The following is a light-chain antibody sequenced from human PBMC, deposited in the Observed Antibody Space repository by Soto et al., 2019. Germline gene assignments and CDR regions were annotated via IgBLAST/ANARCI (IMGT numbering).Light chain of an antibody. CDR1: SSDIGAYNY. V-gene: IGLV2-14*03. Sequence: QSVLTQPASGSGSPGQSITISCTGTSSDIGAYNYVSWYQQHPGKAPKLMIYDVSHRPSGVPVRFSGSKSGNTASLTISGLQAEDETEYYCSSYTGSTTPWVFGGGTKLTVL. J-gene: IGLJ3*02. CDR2: DVS. CDR3: SSYTGSTTPWV.